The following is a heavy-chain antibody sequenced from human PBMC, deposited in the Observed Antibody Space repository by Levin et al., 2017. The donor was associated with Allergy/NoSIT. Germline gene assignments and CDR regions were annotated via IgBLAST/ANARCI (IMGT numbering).Heavy chain of an antibody. CDR2: IIPILGIA. J-gene: IGHJ6*03. CDR3: ASGYCSSTSCYHYYYYYMDV. D-gene: IGHD2-2*01. V-gene: IGHV1-69*02. Sequence: SVKVSCKASGGTFSSSLISWVRQAPGQGLEWMGRIIPILGIANYAQRFQDRVTITADISTSTAYMELSSLRSEDTAVYYCASGYCSSTSCYHYYYYYMDVWGKGTTVTVSS. CDR1: GGTFSSSL.